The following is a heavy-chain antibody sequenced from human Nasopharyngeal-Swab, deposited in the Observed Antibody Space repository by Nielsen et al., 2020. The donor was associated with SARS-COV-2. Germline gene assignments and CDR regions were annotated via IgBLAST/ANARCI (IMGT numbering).Heavy chain of an antibody. V-gene: IGHV3-23*01. J-gene: IGHJ4*02. Sequence: ETLSLTCAASGFTFSSYAMSWVRQAPGKGLEWVSAISGSGDNTDYAGSVKGRFTISRDNSKNTLYLQMTSLRGEDTAVYYCAKDARMAAAGTRYYWGQGTLVTVSS. D-gene: IGHD6-13*01. CDR2: ISGSGDNT. CDR3: AKDARMAAAGTRYY. CDR1: GFTFSSYA.